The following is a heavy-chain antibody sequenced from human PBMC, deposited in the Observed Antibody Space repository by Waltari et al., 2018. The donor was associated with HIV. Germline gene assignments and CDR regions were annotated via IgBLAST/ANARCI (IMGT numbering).Heavy chain of an antibody. Sequence: EVQLVESGGGLVQPRGALRLSCAASGFTFSSYSMNWVRQAPGKGWEWVSYISSSSSTIYYADSVKDRFTISRNNAKNSLYLQMNSLRAEDTAVYYCARDDYGMDVWGQGTTVTVSS. CDR2: ISSSSSTI. V-gene: IGHV3-48*04. CDR1: GFTFSSYS. J-gene: IGHJ6*02. CDR3: ARDDYGMDV.